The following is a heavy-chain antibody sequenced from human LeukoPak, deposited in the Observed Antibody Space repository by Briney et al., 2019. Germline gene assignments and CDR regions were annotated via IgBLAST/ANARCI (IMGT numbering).Heavy chain of an antibody. CDR3: ARRGGSSSWALSYWYFDL. CDR1: GGSISSGDYY. J-gene: IGHJ2*01. D-gene: IGHD6-13*01. CDR2: IYYSGST. V-gene: IGHV4-61*08. Sequence: PSETLSLTCTVSGGSISSGDYYWSWIRQPPGKGLEWIGYIYYSGSTNYNPSLKSRVTISVDTSKNQCSLQLSSVTAADTAVYYCARRGGSSSWALSYWYFDLWGRGTLVTVSS.